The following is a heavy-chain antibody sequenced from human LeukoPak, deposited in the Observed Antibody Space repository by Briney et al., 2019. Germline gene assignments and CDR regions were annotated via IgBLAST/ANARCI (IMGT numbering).Heavy chain of an antibody. D-gene: IGHD3-10*01. J-gene: IGHJ4*02. CDR1: GFTFSSYA. CDR2: INSDGSST. Sequence: AGGSLRLSCAASGFTFSSYAMSWVRQAPGKGLVWVSRINSDGSSTSYADSVKGRFTISRDNAKNTLYLQMNSPRAEDTAVYYCARKLYGSGSYYWFDYWGQGTLVTVSS. CDR3: ARKLYGSGSYYWFDY. V-gene: IGHV3-74*01.